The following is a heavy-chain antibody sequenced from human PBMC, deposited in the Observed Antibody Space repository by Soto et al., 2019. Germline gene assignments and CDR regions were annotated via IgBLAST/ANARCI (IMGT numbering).Heavy chain of an antibody. Sequence: QVPLVQSGAEVKKPGSSVTVSCKASGGTFSSYAIHWVRQATGQGLEWMGGIIPMYGPAKYAQRFQGRVTITADESTTTVYMELTSLTSQDTAVYYCARVTSMVRGVIDNWFDPCGHGTLVTVSS. J-gene: IGHJ5*02. CDR3: ARVTSMVRGVIDNWFDP. CDR1: GGTFSSYA. D-gene: IGHD3-10*01. CDR2: IIPMYGPA. V-gene: IGHV1-69*01.